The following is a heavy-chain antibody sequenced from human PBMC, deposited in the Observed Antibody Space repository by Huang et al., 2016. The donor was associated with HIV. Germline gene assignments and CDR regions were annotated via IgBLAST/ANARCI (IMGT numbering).Heavy chain of an antibody. CDR2: LMPVFGSP. CDR1: GGPFRSYS. V-gene: IGHV1-69*13. D-gene: IGHD4-4*01. J-gene: IGHJ4*02. CDR3: ARGSLEYSVSSSLDY. Sequence: QVQLLQSGAEVKKPGSSVKVSCTASGGPFRSYSIAWVRQAPGQGLEWMASLMPVFGSPNYAQKLQGRVRVTADESTSTVYMELRDLRPDDTAVYFCARGSLEYSVSSSLDYWGQGTHVTVSS.